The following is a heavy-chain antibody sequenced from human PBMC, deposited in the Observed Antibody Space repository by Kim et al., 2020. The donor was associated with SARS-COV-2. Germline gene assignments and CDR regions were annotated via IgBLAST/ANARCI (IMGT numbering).Heavy chain of an antibody. CDR3: ARDRYYDNSDYYQYYFD. V-gene: IGHV3-74*01. Sequence: GGSLRLSCAASGFTFSKYWMHWVRQAPGKGLVWVSRVNSDGTSTNYADSVRGRFTISRDNAKNTLFLQMNSLRAEDTAVYYCARDRYYDNSDYYQYYFD. CDR1: GFTFSKYW. CDR2: VNSDGTST. D-gene: IGHD3-22*01. J-gene: IGHJ4*01.